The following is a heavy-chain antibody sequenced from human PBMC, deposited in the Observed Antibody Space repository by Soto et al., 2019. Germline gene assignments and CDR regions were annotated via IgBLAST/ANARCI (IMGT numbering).Heavy chain of an antibody. Sequence: QLQLQESGSGLVKASQTLSLTCAVSGGSISSGGFSWSWIRQPPGKGLEWIGYIYLSGSTYYNPSLKSRVNISLDRSKNQFSLRLTSVTAADTAVYYCARGGDYYFDAWGQGTLVTVSS. J-gene: IGHJ4*02. CDR2: IYLSGST. CDR1: GGSISSGGFS. D-gene: IGHD3-16*01. CDR3: ARGGDYYFDA. V-gene: IGHV4-30-2*01.